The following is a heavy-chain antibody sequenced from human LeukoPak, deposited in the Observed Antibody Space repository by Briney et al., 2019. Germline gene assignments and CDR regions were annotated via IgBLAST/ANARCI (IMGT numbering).Heavy chain of an antibody. Sequence: SETLSLTCTVSGGSISSYYWSWIRQPPGKGLEWIGYIYYSGSTNYNPSLKSRVTMSGDTSKNQFSLKLSSVTAADTAVYYCARDHYDSTSRYYFYMDVWGKGTTVTVSS. J-gene: IGHJ6*03. CDR2: IYYSGST. D-gene: IGHD3-22*01. V-gene: IGHV4-59*12. CDR3: ARDHYDSTSRYYFYMDV. CDR1: GGSISSYY.